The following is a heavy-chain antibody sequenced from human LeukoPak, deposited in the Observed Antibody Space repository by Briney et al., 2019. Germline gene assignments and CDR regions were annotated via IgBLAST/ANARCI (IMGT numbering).Heavy chain of an antibody. CDR1: ADSISGYY. V-gene: IGHV4-59*01. CDR2: VYHTGHT. D-gene: IGHD3-16*01. CDR3: ARHRFGHLFDY. Sequence: SETLSLTCTDSADSISGYYWSWIRQPPGKGLEWIGYVYHTGHTHYSPSLKSRVTVSLDTSRNQVSLILSSVTAADTAVYYCARHRFGHLFDYWGQGTLVFVSS. J-gene: IGHJ4*02.